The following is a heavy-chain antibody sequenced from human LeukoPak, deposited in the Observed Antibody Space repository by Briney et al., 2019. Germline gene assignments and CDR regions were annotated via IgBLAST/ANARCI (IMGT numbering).Heavy chain of an antibody. CDR1: GGSISSGDYY. Sequence: PSETLSLTCTVSGGSISSGDYYWSWIRQPPGKGLEWIGYIYYSGSTYYNPSLKSRVTISVDTSKNQFSLKLSSVTAADTAVYYCARAISGSPWFDPWAREPWSPSPQ. CDR2: IYYSGST. V-gene: IGHV4-30-4*01. D-gene: IGHD2-21*01. CDR3: ARAISGSPWFDP. J-gene: IGHJ5*02.